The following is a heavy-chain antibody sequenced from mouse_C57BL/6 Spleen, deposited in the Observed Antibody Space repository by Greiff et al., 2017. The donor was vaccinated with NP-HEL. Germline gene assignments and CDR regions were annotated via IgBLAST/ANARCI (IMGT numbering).Heavy chain of an antibody. CDR1: GYTFTSYW. CDR3: ARRGNYYGSSSYWYFDG. CDR2: IDPSDSYT. Sequence: VQLQQSGAELVMPGASVKLSCKASGYTFTSYWMHWVKQRPGQGLEWIGEIDPSDSYTNYNQKFKGKSTLTVDKSSSTAYMQLSSLTSEDSAVYYCARRGNYYGSSSYWYFDGWGTGTTVTVAS. D-gene: IGHD1-1*01. J-gene: IGHJ1*03. V-gene: IGHV1-69*01.